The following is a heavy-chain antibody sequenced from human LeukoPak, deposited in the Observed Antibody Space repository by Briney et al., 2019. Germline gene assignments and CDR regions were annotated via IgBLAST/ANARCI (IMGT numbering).Heavy chain of an antibody. V-gene: IGHV3-74*01. J-gene: IGHJ4*02. CDR1: GFTFSSYW. Sequence: GGSLRLSCAASGFTFSSYWMHWVRQAPGKGLVWVSRINSDGSSTSYADSVKGRFTVSRDNAKNTPYLQMNSLRAEDTAVYYCARATGSYYSLGYWGQGTLVTVSS. CDR3: ARATGSYYSLGY. CDR2: INSDGSST. D-gene: IGHD1-26*01.